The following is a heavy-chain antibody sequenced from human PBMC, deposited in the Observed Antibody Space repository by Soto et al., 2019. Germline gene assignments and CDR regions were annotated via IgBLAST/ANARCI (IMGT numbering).Heavy chain of an antibody. D-gene: IGHD3-3*01. Sequence: ASVKVSCKASGYTFTSYAMHWVRQAPGQRLEWMGWINAGNGNTKYSQKFQGRVTITRDTSASTAYMELSSLRSEDTAVYYCASSITIFGVVIIRTYYYGMEVWGQGTTVTVSS. V-gene: IGHV1-3*01. J-gene: IGHJ6*02. CDR3: ASSITIFGVVIIRTYYYGMEV. CDR2: INAGNGNT. CDR1: GYTFTSYA.